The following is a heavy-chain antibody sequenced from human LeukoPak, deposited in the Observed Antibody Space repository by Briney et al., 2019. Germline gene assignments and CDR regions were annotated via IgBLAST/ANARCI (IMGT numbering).Heavy chain of an antibody. CDR3: ARVEPDGSGREPHFDY. CDR2: ISYDGSNK. J-gene: IGHJ4*02. CDR1: GFTFSSYG. D-gene: IGHD3-10*01. Sequence: PGGSLRLSCAASGFTFSSYGMHWVRQAPGKGLEWVAVISYDGSNKYYADSVKGRFTISRDNSKNTLYLQMNSLRAEDTAVYYCARVEPDGSGREPHFDYWGQGTLVTVSS. V-gene: IGHV3-30*12.